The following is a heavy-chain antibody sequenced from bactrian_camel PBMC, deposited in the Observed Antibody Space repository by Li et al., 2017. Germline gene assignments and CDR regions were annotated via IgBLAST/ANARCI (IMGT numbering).Heavy chain of an antibody. V-gene: IGHV3S10*01. J-gene: IGHJ6*01. CDR3: KARPGPCSPNLWPGASGY. D-gene: IGHD3*01. CDR2: IDSDLTT. CDR1: GFTSRTYC. Sequence: DVQLVESGGGSVQAGGSLRLSCAASGFTSRTYCMGWFRQGPGKEFEGVATIDSDLTTTYADSVKGRFTISKDNAKNTLYLQMNSLKPEDTAMYYCKARPGPCSPNLWPGASGYWGRGTQVTVS.